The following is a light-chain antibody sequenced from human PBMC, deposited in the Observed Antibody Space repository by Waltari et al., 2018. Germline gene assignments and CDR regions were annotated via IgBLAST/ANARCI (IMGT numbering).Light chain of an antibody. CDR2: AAS. Sequence: DIQMTQSPSSLSASVGDRVTITLRANQSISSYLNWYQQKPGKAPKLLIYAASSLQSGVPSRFSGSGSGTDFTLTISSLQPEDFATYYCQQSYSTPKTFGQGTKVEIK. CDR3: QQSYSTPKT. J-gene: IGKJ1*01. V-gene: IGKV1-39*01. CDR1: QSISSY.